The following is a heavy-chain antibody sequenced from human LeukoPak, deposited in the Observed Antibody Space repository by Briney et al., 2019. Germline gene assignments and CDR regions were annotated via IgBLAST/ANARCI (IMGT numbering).Heavy chain of an antibody. V-gene: IGHV3-33*01. CDR3: ASSSAWYEPIDY. J-gene: IGHJ4*02. Sequence: GRSLRLSFAASGXTFSSYGMHWVRQAPGKGLEWVSVLWYDGSNKYYADSVKGRFTISRDNSKNTLYLQMNSLRAEDTAVYYCASSSAWYEPIDYWGQGTLVTVSS. CDR1: GXTFSSYG. CDR2: LWYDGSNK. D-gene: IGHD6-19*01.